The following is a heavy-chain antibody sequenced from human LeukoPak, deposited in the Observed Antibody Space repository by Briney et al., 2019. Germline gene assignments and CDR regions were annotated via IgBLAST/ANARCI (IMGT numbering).Heavy chain of an antibody. D-gene: IGHD2-2*01. Sequence: GASVKVSCKASGYTFTSYDINWVRQATGQGLEWMGWMNPNSGNTGYAQKFQGRVTMTRNTSISTAYMELSSLRSEDTAVYYCARGCSSTSCYRGLGDYYYYYYMDVWGKGTTVTVSS. CDR3: ARGCSSTSCYRGLGDYYYYYYMDV. CDR2: MNPNSGNT. J-gene: IGHJ6*03. CDR1: GYTFTSYD. V-gene: IGHV1-8*01.